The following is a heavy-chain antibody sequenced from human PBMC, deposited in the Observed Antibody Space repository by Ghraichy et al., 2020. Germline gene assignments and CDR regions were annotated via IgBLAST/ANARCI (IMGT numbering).Heavy chain of an antibody. CDR2: IYTSGST. CDR3: AREIPSGSPAPHAFDI. CDR1: GGSISSYY. Sequence: SETLSLTCTVSGGSISSYYWSWIRQPAGKGLEWIGRIYTSGSTNYNPSLKSRVTMSVDKSKNQFSLKLSSVTAADTAVYYCAREIPSGSPAPHAFDIWGQGTMVTVSS. D-gene: IGHD1-26*01. J-gene: IGHJ3*02. V-gene: IGHV4-4*07.